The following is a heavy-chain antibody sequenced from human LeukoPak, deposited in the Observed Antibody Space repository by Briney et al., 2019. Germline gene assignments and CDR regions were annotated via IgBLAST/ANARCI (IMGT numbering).Heavy chain of an antibody. Sequence: RGSLRLSSAVSGFTSSSIAMRWDRHAQDKGLEWVAAISYDGSNKYYADSVKGRFTSSRDNSKNKLYRQMNSLRAEDTAVYYCARDHFRGAAGTNYYYSGMDVWGQGTTVTVSS. V-gene: IGHV3-30*11. D-gene: IGHD3-10*01. CDR1: GFTSSSIA. J-gene: IGHJ6*02. CDR2: ISYDGSNK. CDR3: ARDHFRGAAGTNYYYSGMDV.